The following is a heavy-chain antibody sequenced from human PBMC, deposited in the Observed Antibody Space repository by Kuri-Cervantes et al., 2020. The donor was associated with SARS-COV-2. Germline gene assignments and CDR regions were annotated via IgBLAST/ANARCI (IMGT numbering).Heavy chain of an antibody. CDR1: GFTFSSYA. Sequence: GESLKISCAASGFTFSSYAMNWVRQAPGKGLEWVSAISGSGGSTYYADSVKGRFTISRDNSKNTLYLQMNSLRAEDTAVYYCAKADQLLYDYWGQGTLVTRFS. CDR3: AKADQLLYDY. D-gene: IGHD2-2*02. CDR2: ISGSGGST. J-gene: IGHJ4*02. V-gene: IGHV3-23*01.